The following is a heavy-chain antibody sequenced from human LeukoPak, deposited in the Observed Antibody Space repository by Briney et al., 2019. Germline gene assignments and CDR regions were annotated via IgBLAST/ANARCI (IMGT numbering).Heavy chain of an antibody. CDR2: IRYDGSNK. CDR1: GFTFSSYG. D-gene: IGHD5-12*01. J-gene: IGHJ6*02. Sequence: GGSLRLSCAASGFTFSSYGMHWVRQAPGKGLKWVAFIRYDGSNKYYADSVKGRFTISRDNSKNTLYLQMNSLRAEDTAVYYCAKDNVATTDYYYYGMDVWGQGTMVTVSS. CDR3: AKDNVATTDYYYYGMDV. V-gene: IGHV3-30*02.